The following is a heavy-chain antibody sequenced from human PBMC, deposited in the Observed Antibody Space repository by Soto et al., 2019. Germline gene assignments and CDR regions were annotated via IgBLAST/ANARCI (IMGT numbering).Heavy chain of an antibody. CDR2: INHSGST. J-gene: IGHJ1*01. Sequence: PSETLSLTCAVYGGSFCGYYWSWIRQPPGKGLEWIGEINHSGSTNYNPSLKSRVTISVDTSKNQFSLKLSSVTAADTAVYYCARAALVVVAAAPRLEYFQHWGQGTLVTVSS. CDR3: ARAALVVVAAAPRLEYFQH. V-gene: IGHV4-34*01. D-gene: IGHD2-15*01. CDR1: GGSFCGYY.